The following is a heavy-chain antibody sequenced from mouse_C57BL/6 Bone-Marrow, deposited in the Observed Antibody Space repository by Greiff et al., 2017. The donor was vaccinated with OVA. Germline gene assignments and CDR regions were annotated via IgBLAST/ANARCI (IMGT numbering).Heavy chain of an antibody. J-gene: IGHJ4*01. CDR2: IYWDDDK. CDR1: GFSLSTSGMG. Sequence: QVTLKVSGPGILQPSQTLSLTCSFSGFSLSTSGMGVSWIRQPSGLGLVWLAHIYWDDDKRYNPYLKRRLTIAKDTSRNQVFLKITSVDTADTATSDCDQIVGYPFDYYSFDYWGQGTSVTVSS. D-gene: IGHD2-2*01. CDR3: DQIVGYPFDYYSFDY. V-gene: IGHV8-12*01.